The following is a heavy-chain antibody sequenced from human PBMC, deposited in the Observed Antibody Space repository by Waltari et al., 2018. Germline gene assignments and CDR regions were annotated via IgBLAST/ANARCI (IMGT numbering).Heavy chain of an antibody. CDR3: ARDLGRGLFLDS. CDR2: VHRHGRT. Sequence: QLQLQESGPGLVKPAGTLSLTCVVSGAPMSGDSWWSWVRQSPDKGLEWIGQVHRHGRTNYNPSLASRAIVSLDSSMNQFSLRILSATAADTAVYYCARDLGRGLFLDSWGQGTLVTVSP. J-gene: IGHJ4*02. D-gene: IGHD2-15*01. CDR1: GAPMSGDSW. V-gene: IGHV4-4*02.